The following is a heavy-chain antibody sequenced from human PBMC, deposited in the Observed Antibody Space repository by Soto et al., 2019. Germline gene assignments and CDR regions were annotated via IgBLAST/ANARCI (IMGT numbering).Heavy chain of an antibody. CDR3: ARERAGYCSGGSCGNDY. J-gene: IGHJ4*02. CDR1: GGSISSYY. D-gene: IGHD2-15*01. V-gene: IGHV4-59*01. Sequence: SETLSLTCTVSGGSISSYYWSWIRQPPGKGLEWIGYIYYSGSTNYNPSLKSRVTISVDTSKNQFSLKLSSVTAADTAVYYCARERAGYCSGGSCGNDYWGQGTLVTAPQ. CDR2: IYYSGST.